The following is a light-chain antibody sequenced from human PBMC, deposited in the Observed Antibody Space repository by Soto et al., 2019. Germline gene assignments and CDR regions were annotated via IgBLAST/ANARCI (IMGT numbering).Light chain of an antibody. CDR2: GTS. J-gene: IGKJ4*01. Sequence: EIVMTHSPATLSVSPGERATLSSSASQSVNINLAWYQQKPGQAPRLLIYGTSTRATGVPARFSGSGSGTKFTLTISNLQSEDFAVYYCQQYNDCPPLTFGGGTKVEIK. CDR1: QSVNIN. CDR3: QQYNDCPPLT. V-gene: IGKV3-15*01.